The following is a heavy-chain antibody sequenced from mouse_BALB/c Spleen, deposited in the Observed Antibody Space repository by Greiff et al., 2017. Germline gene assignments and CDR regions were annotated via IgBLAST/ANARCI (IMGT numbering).Heavy chain of an antibody. D-gene: IGHD6-2*01. CDR3: AGLQFAY. Sequence: EVKLMESGGGLVQPGGSRKLSCAASGFTFSSFGMHWVRQAPEKGLEWVAYISSGSSTIYYADTVKGRFTISRDNPKNTLFLQMTSLRSEDTAMYYCAGLQFAYWGQGTLVTVSA. J-gene: IGHJ3*01. V-gene: IGHV5-17*02. CDR2: ISSGSSTI. CDR1: GFTFSSFG.